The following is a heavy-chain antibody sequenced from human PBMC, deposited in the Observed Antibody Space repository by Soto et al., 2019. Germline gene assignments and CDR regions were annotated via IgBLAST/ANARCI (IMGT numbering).Heavy chain of an antibody. CDR2: IYYSGST. CDR3: ARDRGEGYYGSGSYFGWFDP. D-gene: IGHD3-10*01. V-gene: IGHV4-59*01. J-gene: IGHJ5*02. Sequence: QVQLQESGPGLVKPSETLSLTCTVSGGSISSYYWSWIRQPPGKGLEWIGYIYYSGSTNYNPSLKSRVTISVDTSKNQFSLKPSSVTAADTAVYYCARDRGEGYYGSGSYFGWFDPWGQGTLVTVSS. CDR1: GGSISSYY.